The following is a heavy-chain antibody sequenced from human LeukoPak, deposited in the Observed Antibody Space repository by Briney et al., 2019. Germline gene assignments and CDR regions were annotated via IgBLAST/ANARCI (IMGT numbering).Heavy chain of an antibody. D-gene: IGHD1-1*01. CDR1: GFIFSSYE. CDR2: IYSGGSSI. Sequence: PGGSLRLSCAASGFIFSSYEMNWVRQAPGKGLEWVSYIYSGGSSIYYAVSVRGRFTISRDNAKNSLYLQMNTLRAEDTAVYYCVRDQGTWEYDFWGQGTLVTVSS. CDR3: VRDQGTWEYDF. J-gene: IGHJ4*02. V-gene: IGHV3-48*03.